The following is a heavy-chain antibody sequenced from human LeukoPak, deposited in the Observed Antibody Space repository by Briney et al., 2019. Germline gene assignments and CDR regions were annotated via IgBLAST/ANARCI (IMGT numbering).Heavy chain of an antibody. V-gene: IGHV3-23*01. CDR1: GFTFSSYG. CDR2: ISGSGGSA. D-gene: IGHD2-2*01. CDR3: AKIRLGYCSSSSCSGYYFDF. Sequence: PGGSLRLSCAASGFTFSSYGMSWVRQAPGKGLEWVSAISGSGGSAYYADSVKGRFTISRDNSNSTLHLQMDRLRAEDTAVYYCAKIRLGYCSSSSCSGYYFDFWGQGTLVTVSS. J-gene: IGHJ4*02.